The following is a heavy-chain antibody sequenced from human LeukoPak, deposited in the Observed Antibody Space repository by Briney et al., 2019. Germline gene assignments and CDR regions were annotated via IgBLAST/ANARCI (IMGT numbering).Heavy chain of an antibody. CDR2: IYSGGST. J-gene: IGHJ2*01. V-gene: IGHV3-66*02. CDR1: GFTFSDYY. D-gene: IGHD3-22*01. CDR3: ARDSRYDSSGYYYWYFDL. Sequence: GGSLRLPCAASGFTFSDYYMSWVRQAPGKGLEWVSVIYSGGSTYYADSVKGRFTISRDNSKNTLYLQMNSLRAEDTAVYYCARDSRYDSSGYYYWYFDLWGRGTLVTVSS.